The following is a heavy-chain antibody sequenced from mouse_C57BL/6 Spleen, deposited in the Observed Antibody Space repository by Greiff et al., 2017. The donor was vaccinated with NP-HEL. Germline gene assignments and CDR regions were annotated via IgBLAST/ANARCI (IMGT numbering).Heavy chain of an antibody. CDR3: ASSFDY. CDR1: GFTFTDYY. CDR2: IRNKANGYTT. Sequence: EVQLVESGGGLVQPGGSLSLSCAASGFTFTDYYMSWVRQPPGKALEWLGFIRNKANGYTTEYSVSVKGRFTISRDNSQSILYLQMNAQRAEDSATYYCASSFDYWGQGTTLTVSS. J-gene: IGHJ2*01. V-gene: IGHV7-3*01.